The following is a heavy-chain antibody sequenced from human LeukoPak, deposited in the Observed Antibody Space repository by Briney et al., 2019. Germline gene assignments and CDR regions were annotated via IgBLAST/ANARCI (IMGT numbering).Heavy chain of an antibody. CDR2: SXSGRTI. CDR3: ARETTYYGSGSSLSMDV. V-gene: IGHV3-11*01. D-gene: IGHD3-10*01. J-gene: IGHJ6*02. Sequence: SXSGRTIYYADSVKGRFTISRDNANNSLYLQMNSLRAEDTAVYYCARETTYYGSGSSLSMDVWGQGTTVTVSS.